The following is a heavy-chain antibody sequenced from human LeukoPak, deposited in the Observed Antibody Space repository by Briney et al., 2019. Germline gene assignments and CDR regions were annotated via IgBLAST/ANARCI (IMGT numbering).Heavy chain of an antibody. Sequence: SETLSLTCAVYGGSFSGYYWGWVRQPPGKGLEWIGEINHSGSTNYNPSLKSRVTISVDTSKNQFSLKLSSVTAADTAVYYCATAGASLYFDYWGQGTLVTVSS. D-gene: IGHD4-17*01. V-gene: IGHV4-34*01. CDR1: GGSFSGYY. CDR2: INHSGST. J-gene: IGHJ4*02. CDR3: ATAGASLYFDY.